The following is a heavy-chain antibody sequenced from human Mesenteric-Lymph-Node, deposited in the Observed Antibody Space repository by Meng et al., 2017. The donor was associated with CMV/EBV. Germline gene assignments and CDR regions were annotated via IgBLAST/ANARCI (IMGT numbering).Heavy chain of an antibody. CDR2: INHSGST. J-gene: IGHJ3*02. CDR1: GGSFSGYY. CDR3: ARETPYYDFWSGPNPDAFDI. Sequence: SETLSLTCAVYGGSFSGYYWSWIRQPPGKGLEWIGEINHSGSTNYNPSLKSRVTISVDTSKNQFSLKLSSVTAADTAVYYCARETPYYDFWSGPNPDAFDIWGQGTMVTVSS. D-gene: IGHD3-3*01. V-gene: IGHV4-34*01.